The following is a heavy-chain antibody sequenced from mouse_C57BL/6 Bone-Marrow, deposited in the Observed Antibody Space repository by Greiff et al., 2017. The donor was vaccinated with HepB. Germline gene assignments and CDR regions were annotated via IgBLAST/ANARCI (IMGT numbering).Heavy chain of an antibody. CDR3: ARSLYSNYVWFAY. CDR1: GFNIKNTY. CDR2: IDPANGNT. V-gene: IGHV14-3*01. J-gene: IGHJ3*01. Sequence: EVKLVESVAELVRPGASVKLSCTASGFNIKNTYMHWVKQRPEQGLEWIGRIDPANGNTKYAPKFQGKATITADTSSNTAYLQLSSLTSEDTAIYYCARSLYSNYVWFAYWGQGTLVTVSA. D-gene: IGHD2-5*01.